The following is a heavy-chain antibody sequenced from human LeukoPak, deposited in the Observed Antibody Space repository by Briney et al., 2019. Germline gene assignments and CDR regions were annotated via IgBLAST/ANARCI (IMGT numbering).Heavy chain of an antibody. Sequence: KSSETLSLTCAVSGGSISSGGYSWSWIRQPPGKGLEWIGYIYHSGSTYYNPSLKSRVTISVDTSKNQFSLKLSSVTAAGTAVYYCATGSFDFWSGYYNNNWFDPWGQGTLVTVSS. D-gene: IGHD3-3*01. CDR2: IYHSGST. J-gene: IGHJ5*02. V-gene: IGHV4-30-2*01. CDR3: ATGSFDFWSGYYNNNWFDP. CDR1: GGSISSGGYS.